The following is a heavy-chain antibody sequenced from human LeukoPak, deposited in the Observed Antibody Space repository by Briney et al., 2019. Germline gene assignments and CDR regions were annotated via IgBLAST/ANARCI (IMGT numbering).Heavy chain of an antibody. CDR2: INLNTGGT. Sequence: ASVKVSCKASGDSFSDYYIHWVRQAPGQGPEWMGWINLNTGGTNYAQKFDGRFSMTRDTSTSTVYMELSSLRSEDTAVYYCAREGDTAMVNAFDIWGQGTMVTVSS. V-gene: IGHV1-2*02. J-gene: IGHJ3*02. CDR3: AREGDTAMVNAFDI. D-gene: IGHD5-18*01. CDR1: GDSFSDYY.